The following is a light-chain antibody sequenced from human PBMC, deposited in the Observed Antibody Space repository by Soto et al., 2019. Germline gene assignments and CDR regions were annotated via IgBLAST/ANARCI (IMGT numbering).Light chain of an antibody. Sequence: DIPMTQSPSSLSASVGERVTITCQASQDISNYLNWYQQKPGKAPKLLIYDASNLETGVPSRFSGSGSGTDFTFTISSLQPEDIATYYCQQYDNLPLTFGGGTKVEIK. J-gene: IGKJ4*01. CDR1: QDISNY. V-gene: IGKV1-33*01. CDR3: QQYDNLPLT. CDR2: DAS.